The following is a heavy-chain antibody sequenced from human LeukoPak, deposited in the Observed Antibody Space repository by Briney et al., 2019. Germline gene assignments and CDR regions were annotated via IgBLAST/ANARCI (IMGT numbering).Heavy chain of an antibody. V-gene: IGHV4-59*02. CDR3: AREPGGNFPFDI. CDR1: GGSVNSYF. Sequence: SETLSLTCTVSGGSVNSYFWSWIRQPPGKGLEWIGHFYYSGSTNYNPSLKSRATISIDTTKNQFSLKLNSVTPADTAVYYCAREPGGNFPFDIWGQGTMVTVSS. J-gene: IGHJ3*02. CDR2: FYYSGST. D-gene: IGHD4-23*01.